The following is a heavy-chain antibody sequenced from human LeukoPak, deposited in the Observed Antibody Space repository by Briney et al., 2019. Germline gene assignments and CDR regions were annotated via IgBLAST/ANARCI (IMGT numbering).Heavy chain of an antibody. V-gene: IGHV3-11*01. J-gene: IGHJ4*02. D-gene: IGHD1-26*01. Sequence: GGSLRLSCAASGFTFSDYYMSWIRQAPGKGLEWVSYISSSGSTICYADSVKGRFTISRDNAKNSLYLQMNSLRAEDTAVYYCARDKSGGATSFDYWGQGTLVTVSS. CDR2: ISSSGSTI. CDR1: GFTFSDYY. CDR3: ARDKSGGATSFDY.